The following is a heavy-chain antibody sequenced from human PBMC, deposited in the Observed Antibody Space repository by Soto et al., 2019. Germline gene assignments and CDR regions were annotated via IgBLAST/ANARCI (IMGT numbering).Heavy chain of an antibody. J-gene: IGHJ4*02. V-gene: IGHV4-59*01. CDR2: VYYSGST. D-gene: IGHD3-16*01. CDR3: AGLRRSYLDY. Sequence: SETLSLTCTVSCGSMSSYYWSWIRQPPGKGLEWIGCVYYSGSTNYNPSLKSRVTISLDTSKNHFSLKLSSVTAADTAVYYCAGLRRSYLDYWAQGILVTVSS. CDR1: CGSMSSYY.